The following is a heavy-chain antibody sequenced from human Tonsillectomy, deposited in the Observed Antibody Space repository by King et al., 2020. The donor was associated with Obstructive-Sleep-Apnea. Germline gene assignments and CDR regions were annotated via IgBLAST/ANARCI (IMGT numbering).Heavy chain of an antibody. D-gene: IGHD3-16*02. CDR3: AKDATPPYVWGTYRSIDH. CDR2: ISDDGSDK. CDR1: GFTFSTYG. J-gene: IGHJ4*02. V-gene: IGHV3-30*18. Sequence: VQLVESGGGVVQPGRSLRLSCAASGFTFSTYGMHWVRQAPGKGLEWVAVISDDGSDKYYAESVKGRFTISRDNSKSTLFVQMDSLRHEDTAVDYCAKDATPPYVWGTYRSIDHWGQGTLVIVSS.